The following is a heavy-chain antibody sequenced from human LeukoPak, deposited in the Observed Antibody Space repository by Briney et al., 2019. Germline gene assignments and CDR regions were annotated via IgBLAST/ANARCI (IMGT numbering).Heavy chain of an antibody. Sequence: GGSLRLSCAASGFTVSSNYMSWVRQAPGKGLEWVSVIYSGGSTYYADSVKGRFTISRDNSKNTLYLQMNSLRAEDTAVYYCTRANERNDPGDYWGQGTLVTVSS. D-gene: IGHD1-1*01. V-gene: IGHV3-53*01. CDR1: GFTVSSNY. CDR3: TRANERNDPGDY. J-gene: IGHJ4*02. CDR2: IYSGGST.